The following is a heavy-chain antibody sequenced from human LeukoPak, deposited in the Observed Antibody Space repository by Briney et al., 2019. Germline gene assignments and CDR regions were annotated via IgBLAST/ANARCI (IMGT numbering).Heavy chain of an antibody. CDR2: INPNNGGT. CDR1: GYTFTGYY. D-gene: IGHD2-2*01. CDR3: ARGRGSTSSNFDY. Sequence: ASVKLSCKASGYTFTGYYMHWVRQAPGQGLEWMGWINPNNGGTNYAQKLQGRVTMTRGTSISTAYMELSSLTSDDTAVYCCARGRGSTSSNFDYWGQGTLVTVSS. V-gene: IGHV1-2*02. J-gene: IGHJ4*02.